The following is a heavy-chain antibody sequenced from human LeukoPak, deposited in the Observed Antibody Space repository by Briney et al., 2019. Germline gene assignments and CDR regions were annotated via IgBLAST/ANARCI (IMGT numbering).Heavy chain of an antibody. CDR2: ISSSSSSYK. J-gene: IGHJ3*02. CDR3: TTAKGWLYAFDI. Sequence: GGSLRLSCAASGFTFDDYGMSWVRQAPGKGVEWVSSISSSSSSYKYYSDSVKGRFTISRDNAKNSLYLQMNSLRAEDTAVYYCTTAKGWLYAFDIWGQGTMVTVSS. D-gene: IGHD3-22*01. V-gene: IGHV3-21*03. CDR1: GFTFDDYG.